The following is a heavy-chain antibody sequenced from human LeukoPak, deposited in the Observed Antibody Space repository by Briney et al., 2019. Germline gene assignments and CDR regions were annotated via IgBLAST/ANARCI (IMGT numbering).Heavy chain of an antibody. J-gene: IGHJ6*02. CDR3: ARVESAYYGMDV. CDR2: IIPIFGTA. Sequence: GSSVKVSCKASGGTFSSYAISWVRQAPGQGLEWMGGIIPIFGTANYAQKFQGRVTITADESTSTAYMELSSLRSEDTAVYYCARVESAYYGMDVWGQGTTVTVSS. CDR1: GGTFSSYA. V-gene: IGHV1-69*01.